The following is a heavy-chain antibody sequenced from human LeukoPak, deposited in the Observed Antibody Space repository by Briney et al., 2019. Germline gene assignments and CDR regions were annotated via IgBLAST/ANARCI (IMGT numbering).Heavy chain of an antibody. CDR1: GGSISSGGYY. Sequence: SETLSLTCTVSGGSISSGGYYWSWIRQHPGKGLEWIGRIYTSGSTNYNPSLKSRVTMSVDTSKNQFSLKLSSVTAADTAVYYCARDRYSGSYYYYYYMDVWGKGTTVTVSS. CDR2: IYTSGST. D-gene: IGHD1-26*01. CDR3: ARDRYSGSYYYYYYMDV. V-gene: IGHV4-61*02. J-gene: IGHJ6*03.